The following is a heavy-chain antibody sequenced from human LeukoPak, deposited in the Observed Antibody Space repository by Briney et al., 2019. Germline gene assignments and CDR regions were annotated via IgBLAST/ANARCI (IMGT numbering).Heavy chain of an antibody. Sequence: SQTLSLTCTVSGGSISSGGYYWSWIRQLPGKGLEWIGYIYYSGSTYYNPSLKSRVTISVDTSKNQFSLKLSSVTAADTAVYYCARDSGYGDYVDYFDYWGQGTLVTVSS. J-gene: IGHJ4*02. D-gene: IGHD4-17*01. CDR1: GGSISSGGYY. CDR3: ARDSGYGDYVDYFDY. CDR2: IYYSGST. V-gene: IGHV4-31*03.